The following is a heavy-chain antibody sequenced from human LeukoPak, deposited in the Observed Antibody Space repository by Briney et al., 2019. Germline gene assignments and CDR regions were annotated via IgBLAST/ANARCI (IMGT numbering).Heavy chain of an antibody. Sequence: GGSLRLSCAASGFTFSSYDLSWVRQAPGKGLECVSAIRRGVGSTYYADSVKGRYTISRDNSKNTLYLQMNNLRADDTAVYYCAKKGQADDNGKPDWGQGTLVTVSS. CDR2: IRRGVGST. J-gene: IGHJ4*02. CDR1: GFTFSSYD. V-gene: IGHV3-23*01. CDR3: AKKGQADDNGKPD. D-gene: IGHD1-1*01.